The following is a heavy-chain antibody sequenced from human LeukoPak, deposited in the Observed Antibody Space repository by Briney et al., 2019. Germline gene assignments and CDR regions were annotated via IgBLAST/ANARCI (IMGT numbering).Heavy chain of an antibody. Sequence: GGSLRLSCAASGFTFSGSAMHWVRQASGKGLEWVGRIRSEANSYATAYAASVKGRFTISRDDSKNTAYLQMNSLKTEDTAVYYCTSLGGYPDYWGQGTLVTVSS. CDR3: TSLGGYPDY. V-gene: IGHV3-73*01. J-gene: IGHJ4*02. D-gene: IGHD5-12*01. CDR2: IRSEANSYAT. CDR1: GFTFSGSA.